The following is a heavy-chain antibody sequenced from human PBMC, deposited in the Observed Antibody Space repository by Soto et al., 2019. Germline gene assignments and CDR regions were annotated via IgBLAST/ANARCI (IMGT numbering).Heavy chain of an antibody. CDR1: GGSFSGYY. CDR2: IDQSGST. D-gene: IGHD6-19*01. Sequence: PSETLSLTCAVYGGSFSGYYWNWLRQPPGEGLEWIGKIDQSGSTNYNPSLKSRVTMSVDTSRSQFSLKLTSVTAMDTAVYYCARGLITGSHYSGGWYYFDSWGQGTQVTVSS. CDR3: ARGLITGSHYSGGWYYFDS. J-gene: IGHJ4*02. V-gene: IGHV4-34*01.